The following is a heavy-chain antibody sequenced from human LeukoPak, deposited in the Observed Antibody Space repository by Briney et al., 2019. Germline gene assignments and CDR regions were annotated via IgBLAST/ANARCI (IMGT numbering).Heavy chain of an antibody. CDR2: ISNSGGDT. CDR3: AQQLGYCSGGTCYFTY. CDR1: GFTFSSYA. J-gene: IGHJ1*01. V-gene: IGHV3-23*01. D-gene: IGHD2-15*01. Sequence: GGSLRLSCAASGFTFSSYAMSWVRQAPGKGLEWVAAISNSGGDTFYSDSGKGRFTIARDNSKNTLYLQMNSLRVDDTAVYYCAQQLGYCSGGTCYFTYWGQGTLVTVSS.